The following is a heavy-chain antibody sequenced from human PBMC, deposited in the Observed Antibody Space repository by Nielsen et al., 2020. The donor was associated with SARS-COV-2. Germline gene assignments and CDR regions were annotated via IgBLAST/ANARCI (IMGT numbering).Heavy chain of an antibody. Sequence: SETLSLTCNVSGGSISPFYWSWIRQPPRKALEWIAYIYYSGSTNYSPSFKTRATISVDTSKKQLSLRLSSVTAADTAVYYCARHLPVAGDPAFDYWGQGTLVTVSS. J-gene: IGHJ4*02. CDR2: IYYSGST. V-gene: IGHV4-59*08. CDR3: ARHLPVAGDPAFDY. CDR1: GGSISPFY. D-gene: IGHD6-19*01.